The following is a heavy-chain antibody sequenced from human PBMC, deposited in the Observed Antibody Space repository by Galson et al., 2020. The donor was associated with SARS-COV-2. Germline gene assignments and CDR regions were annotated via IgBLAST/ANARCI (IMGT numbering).Heavy chain of an antibody. Sequence: ASVKVSCKASGYTFTSYYMHWVRQAPGQGLEWMGIINPSGGSTSYAQKFQGRVTMTRDTSTSTVYMELSSLRSEDTAVYYCARDGFDLGLSGPLGYCSSTSCYASYYGMDVWGQGTTVTVSS. J-gene: IGHJ6*02. D-gene: IGHD2-2*01. CDR1: GYTFTSYY. CDR2: INPSGGST. V-gene: IGHV1-46*01. CDR3: ARDGFDLGLSGPLGYCSSTSCYASYYGMDV.